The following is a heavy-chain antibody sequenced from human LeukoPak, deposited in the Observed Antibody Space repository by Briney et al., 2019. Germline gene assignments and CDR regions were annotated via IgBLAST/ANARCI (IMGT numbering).Heavy chain of an antibody. Sequence: SETLSLTRTLSGGSISSSIYYGGWIRQPPGKGLEWRGSIYYNRSTYSNPSLKSRYTISVATSKTQFSLKLSSVTAADTAVYYCARGAAMCGADCYSDYWGQGTLVTVSS. CDR2: IYYNRST. J-gene: IGHJ4*02. D-gene: IGHD2-21*02. V-gene: IGHV4-39*01. CDR1: GGSISSSIYY. CDR3: ARGAAMCGADCYSDY.